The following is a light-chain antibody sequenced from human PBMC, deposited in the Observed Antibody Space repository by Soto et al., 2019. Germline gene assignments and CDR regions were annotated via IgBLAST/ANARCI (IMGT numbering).Light chain of an antibody. V-gene: IGKV1-39*01. CDR3: QQSYSTPT. CDR2: AAS. Sequence: DIQMTQSPSSLSASVGDRVTITCRAIQSISSYLNWYQQKPGKAPKLLIYAASSLQSGVPSRFSGSGYGTDFTLTISSLQPEDFATYYCQQSYSTPTFGGGTNVDIK. CDR1: QSISSY. J-gene: IGKJ4*01.